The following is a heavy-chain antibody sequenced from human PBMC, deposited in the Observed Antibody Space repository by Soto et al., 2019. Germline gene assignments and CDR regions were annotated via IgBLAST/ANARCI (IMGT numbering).Heavy chain of an antibody. CDR2: ISSSSSYI. D-gene: IGHD3-3*01. Sequence: EVQLVESGGGLVKPGGSLRLSCAASGFTFSSYSMNWVRQAPGKGLEWVSSISSSSSYIYYADSVKGRFTISRDNAKNALYLQMNSLRAEDKAVYYCARPLEGPRGGMDVWGQGTTVTVSS. CDR3: ARPLEGPRGGMDV. CDR1: GFTFSSYS. J-gene: IGHJ6*02. V-gene: IGHV3-21*01.